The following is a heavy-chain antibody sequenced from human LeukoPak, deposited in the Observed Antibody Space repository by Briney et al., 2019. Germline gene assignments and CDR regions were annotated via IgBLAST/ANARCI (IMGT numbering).Heavy chain of an antibody. CDR3: ARTTSMTASGYDY. CDR2: INPDTGDK. J-gene: IGHJ4*02. CDR1: GYTFTHYH. D-gene: IGHD2-21*02. Sequence: ASVKVSCKASGYTFTHYHINWVRQASGQGLEWMTWINPDTGDKGYARKFQDRVTITTDTSISTAYMELSSLSSEDTAVYFCARTTSMTASGYDYWGQGTLVSVSP. V-gene: IGHV1-8*03.